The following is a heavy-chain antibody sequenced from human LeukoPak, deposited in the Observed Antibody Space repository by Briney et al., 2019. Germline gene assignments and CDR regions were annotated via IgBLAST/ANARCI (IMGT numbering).Heavy chain of an antibody. J-gene: IGHJ5*02. D-gene: IGHD6-13*01. CDR1: GYSISSGYY. CDR2: IYTSGST. Sequence: SETLSLTCTVSGYSISSGYYWGWIRQPAGKGLEWIGRIYTSGSTNHNPSLKSRVTISVDTSKNQFSLKLSSVTAADTAVYYCARGIAAAGRGFDPWGQGTLVTVSS. V-gene: IGHV4-61*02. CDR3: ARGIAAAGRGFDP.